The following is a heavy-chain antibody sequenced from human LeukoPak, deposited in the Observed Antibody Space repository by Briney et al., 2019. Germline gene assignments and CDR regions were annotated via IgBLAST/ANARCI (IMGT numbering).Heavy chain of an antibody. CDR2: INHSGST. CDR3: ARTYYYGSGSTRDDAFDI. V-gene: IGHV4-34*01. Sequence: SETLSLACAVYGGTFSGYYWSWIRQPPGKGLEWIGEINHSGSTKYNPSLKSRVTISVDTSKNQFSLKLSSVTAADTAVYYCARTYYYGSGSTRDDAFDIWGQGTMVTVSS. D-gene: IGHD3-10*01. CDR1: GGTFSGYY. J-gene: IGHJ3*02.